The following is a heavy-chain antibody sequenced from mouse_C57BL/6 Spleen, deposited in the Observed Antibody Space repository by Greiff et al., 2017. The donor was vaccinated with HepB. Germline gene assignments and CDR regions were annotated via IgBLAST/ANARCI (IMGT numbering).Heavy chain of an antibody. CDR3: ARRLLRGYYFDY. CDR2: LDPSDSYT. D-gene: IGHD1-1*01. V-gene: IGHV1-50*01. CDR1: GYTFTSYW. Sequence: QVQLQQSGAELVKPGASVKLSCKASGYTFTSYWLQWVKQRPGQGLEWIGELDPSDSYTNYNQKFKGKATLTVDTSSSTAYMQLSSLTSEDSAVYYCARRLLRGYYFDYWGQGTTLTVSS. J-gene: IGHJ2*01.